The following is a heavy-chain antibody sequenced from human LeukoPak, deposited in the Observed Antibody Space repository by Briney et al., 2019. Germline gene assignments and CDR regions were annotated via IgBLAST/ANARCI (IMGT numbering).Heavy chain of an antibody. CDR3: ARSSRYSGSSSFDY. Sequence: ASVKVSCKASGYTFTSYDINWVRQAPGQGLEWMGWINPNSGGTNFAQRFQDRVTMTRDMSISTAYMELSRLRSDDTAVYYCARSSRYSGSSSFDYWGQGTLVTVSS. V-gene: IGHV1-2*02. CDR1: GYTFTSYD. CDR2: INPNSGGT. J-gene: IGHJ4*02. D-gene: IGHD1-26*01.